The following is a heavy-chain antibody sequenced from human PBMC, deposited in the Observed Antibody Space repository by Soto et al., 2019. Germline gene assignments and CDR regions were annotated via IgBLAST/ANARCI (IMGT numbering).Heavy chain of an antibody. CDR2: IYYSGST. CDR1: GGSISSGDYY. J-gene: IGHJ3*02. V-gene: IGHV4-30-4*01. CDR3: AWLRGLIPPLDI. Sequence: QVQLQESGPGLVKPSQTLSLTCTVSGGSISSGDYYWSWIRQPPGKGLEWIGYIYYSGSTYYNPSLKSRVTISVDWSKNLCSRKLSFVTAAETAVYYCAWLRGLIPPLDIRGQGTMVTVSS. D-gene: IGHD5-18*01.